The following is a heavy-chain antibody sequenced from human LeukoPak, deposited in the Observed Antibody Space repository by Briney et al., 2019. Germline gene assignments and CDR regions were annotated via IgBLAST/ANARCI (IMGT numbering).Heavy chain of an antibody. D-gene: IGHD4-17*01. CDR3: ARGPTVKYFDY. CDR2: IYYSGST. J-gene: IGHJ4*02. CDR1: RGSISSTTYY. V-gene: IGHV4-39*07. Sequence: SETLSLTCTVSRGSISSTTYYWGWIRQPPGKGLEWIGTIYYSGSTYYNPSLKSRVTISVDTSQNQFSLKLSSVTAADTAVYYCARGPTVKYFDYWGQGTLVTGSS.